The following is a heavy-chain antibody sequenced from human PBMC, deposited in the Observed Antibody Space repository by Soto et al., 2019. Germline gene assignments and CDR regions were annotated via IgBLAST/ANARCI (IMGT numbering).Heavy chain of an antibody. V-gene: IGHV3-15*01. CDR3: CVEHLTGYYYYGMDV. CDR2: IKSKTDGGTT. CDR1: GFTFSNAW. Sequence: GGSLRLSCAASGFTFSNAWMSWVRQAPGKGLEWVGRIKSKTDGGTTDYAAPVKGRFTISRDDSKNTLYLQMNSLKTEDTAVYYLCVEHLTGYYYYGMDVWGQGTTVTVSS. D-gene: IGHD1-1*01. J-gene: IGHJ6*02.